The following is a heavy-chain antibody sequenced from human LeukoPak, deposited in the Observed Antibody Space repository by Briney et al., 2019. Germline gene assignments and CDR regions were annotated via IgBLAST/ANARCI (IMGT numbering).Heavy chain of an antibody. CDR1: GFTFSTYG. Sequence: PGRSLRLSCAASGFTFSTYGMHWLPQAPGKGLEWVAVIWNDGSNKYYADSVKGRFTISRDNSEDTLYLQMNSLRVEDTAVYYCARIRPSYYFDYWGQGTLVTVSS. CDR3: ARIRPSYYFDY. J-gene: IGHJ4*02. D-gene: IGHD6-6*01. V-gene: IGHV3-33*01. CDR2: IWNDGSNK.